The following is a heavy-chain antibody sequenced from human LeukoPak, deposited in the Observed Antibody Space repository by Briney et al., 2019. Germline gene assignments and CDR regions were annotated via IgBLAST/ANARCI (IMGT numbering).Heavy chain of an antibody. D-gene: IGHD3-16*02. J-gene: IGHJ5*02. Sequence: ASETLSLTCTVSSGSISSSSYYWGWIRQPPGKGLEWIGSIYYSGSTYYNPSLKSRVTISVDTSKNQFSLKLSSVTAADTAVYYCARVTPGRKELSWFDPWGQGTLVTVSS. CDR3: ARVTPGRKELSWFDP. CDR2: IYYSGST. CDR1: SGSISSSSYY. V-gene: IGHV4-39*07.